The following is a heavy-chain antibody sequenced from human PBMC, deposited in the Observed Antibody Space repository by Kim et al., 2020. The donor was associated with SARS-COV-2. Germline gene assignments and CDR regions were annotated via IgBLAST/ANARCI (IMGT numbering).Heavy chain of an antibody. CDR3: ARHTDSSGYSGADY. D-gene: IGHD3-22*01. Sequence: SETLSLTCTVSGGSISSSSYYWGWIRQPPGKGLEWIGSIYYSGSTYYNPSLKSRVTISVDTSKNQFSLKLSSVTAADTAVYYCARHTDSSGYSGADYWGQGTLVTVSS. CDR1: GGSISSSSYY. J-gene: IGHJ4*02. CDR2: IYYSGST. V-gene: IGHV4-39*01.